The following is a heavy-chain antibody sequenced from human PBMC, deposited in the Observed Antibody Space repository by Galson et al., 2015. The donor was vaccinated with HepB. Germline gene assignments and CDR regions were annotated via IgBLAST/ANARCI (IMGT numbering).Heavy chain of an antibody. Sequence: LSLTCTVSGGSISSITFYWGWTRQPPGKGLEWIGNIHYSGRTNYNPSLKSRVTISVDTSKNQFSLKLSSVTAADTAVYYCGRDGYDSSGFSTTDYWGQGTLVTVSS. V-gene: IGHV4-39*07. CDR2: IHYSGRT. CDR1: GGSISSITFY. CDR3: GRDGYDSSGFSTTDY. J-gene: IGHJ4*02. D-gene: IGHD3-22*01.